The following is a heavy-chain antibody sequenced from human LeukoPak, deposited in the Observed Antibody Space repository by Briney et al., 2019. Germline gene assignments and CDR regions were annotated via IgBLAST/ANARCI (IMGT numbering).Heavy chain of an antibody. CDR3: ARIIGISGTYPTDY. Sequence: GGSLRLSCAASGFTLTDYYMSWIRQAPGKGLEWVSYISSSGDTIYYADSMKGRFIISRDNARNSLYLEMNSLRAEDTAVYYCARIIGISGTYPTDYWGQGTLVTVSS. CDR1: GFTLTDYY. J-gene: IGHJ4*02. V-gene: IGHV3-11*04. CDR2: ISSSGDTI. D-gene: IGHD1-26*01.